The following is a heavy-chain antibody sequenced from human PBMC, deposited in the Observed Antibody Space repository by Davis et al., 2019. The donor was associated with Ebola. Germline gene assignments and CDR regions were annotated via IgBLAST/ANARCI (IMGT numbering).Heavy chain of an antibody. CDR1: GYTFTSYG. Sequence: ASVKVSCKASGYTFTSYGISWVRQAPGQGLEWMGWMNPNSGNTGYAQKFQGRVTMTRNNSISTAYMELSSLRSDDTAVYYCARGLPSSCEDYWGQGTLVTVSS. V-gene: IGHV1-8*02. CDR3: ARGLPSSCEDY. D-gene: IGHD6-13*01. CDR2: MNPNSGNT. J-gene: IGHJ4*02.